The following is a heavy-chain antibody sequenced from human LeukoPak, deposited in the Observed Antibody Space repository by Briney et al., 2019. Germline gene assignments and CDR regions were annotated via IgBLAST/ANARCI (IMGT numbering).Heavy chain of an antibody. CDR2: MNPNSGNT. D-gene: IGHD4-17*01. J-gene: IGHJ6*03. CDR1: GYTFTSYD. Sequence: ASVKVSCKASGYTFTSYDINWVRQATGQGLEWMGWMNPNSGNTGYAQKFQGRVTMTRNTSISTAYMELSSLRSEDTAVYYCARRLGHDYGDYGYYMGVWGKGTTVTISS. V-gene: IGHV1-8*01. CDR3: ARRLGHDYGDYGYYMGV.